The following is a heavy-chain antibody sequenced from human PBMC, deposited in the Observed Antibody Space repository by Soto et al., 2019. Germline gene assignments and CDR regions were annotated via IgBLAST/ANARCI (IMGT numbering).Heavy chain of an antibody. CDR1: GIPVSSNY. Sequence: EVQLVESGGGLVQPGGSLRLSCAASGIPVSSNYMTWVRQAPGKGLEWVSVLHSGGDTYYANSVKGRFTISRHDSTNTLFLQMNSLTPEATGVYYCARDGPYYYASRMDGWGQGTTVTVS. V-gene: IGHV3-53*04. CDR2: LHSGGDT. CDR3: ARDGPYYYASRMDG. J-gene: IGHJ6*02. D-gene: IGHD3-10*01.